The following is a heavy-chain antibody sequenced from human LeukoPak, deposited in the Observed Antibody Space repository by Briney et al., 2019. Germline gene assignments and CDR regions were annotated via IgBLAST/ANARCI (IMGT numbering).Heavy chain of an antibody. Sequence: PGGSLRLSCAASGFIFSGYGMHWVRQAPGKGLVWVSRINTDGSSTSYADSVKGRFTISRDNAKNTLYLQMKSLRAEDTAVYYCARDSSGSFDPWGQGTLVTVSS. CDR3: ARDSSGSFDP. V-gene: IGHV3-74*01. CDR1: GFIFSGYG. CDR2: INTDGSST. D-gene: IGHD6-19*01. J-gene: IGHJ5*02.